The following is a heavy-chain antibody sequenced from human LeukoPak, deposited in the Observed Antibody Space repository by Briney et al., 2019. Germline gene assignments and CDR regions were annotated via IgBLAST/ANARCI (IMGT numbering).Heavy chain of an antibody. CDR2: IKQDGSEK. J-gene: IGHJ5*02. V-gene: IGHV3-7*01. CDR3: ASRGPSGWYPNWFDP. CDR1: GFTFSSYW. D-gene: IGHD6-19*01. Sequence: GGSLRLSCAASGFTFSSYWMSWVRQAPGKGLEWVANIKQDGSEKYYVDSVKGRFTISRDNAKNSLYLQMNSLRAEDTAVYYCASRGPSGWYPNWFDPWGQGTLVTVSS.